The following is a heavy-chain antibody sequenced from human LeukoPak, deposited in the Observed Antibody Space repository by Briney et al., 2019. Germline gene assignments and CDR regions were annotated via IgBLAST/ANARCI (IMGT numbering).Heavy chain of an antibody. D-gene: IGHD4-23*01. CDR1: GFTFSSYG. CDR3: ARDRGNTVITHDAFNI. Sequence: PGGSLRLSCAASGFTFSSYGMHWVRQAPGKGLEWVAVVWFDGSTKYYADSVKGRFTISRDNSKNTLYLQMNSLSAEDTAVYYCARDRGNTVITHDAFNIWGQGTMVTVSS. V-gene: IGHV3-33*01. J-gene: IGHJ3*02. CDR2: VWFDGSTK.